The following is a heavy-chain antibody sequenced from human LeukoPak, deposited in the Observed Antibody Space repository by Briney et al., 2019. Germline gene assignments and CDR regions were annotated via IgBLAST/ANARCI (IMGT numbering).Heavy chain of an antibody. D-gene: IGHD5-18*01. CDR2: ISYDGSNK. Sequence: GGSLRLSCAASGFTFSSYEMNWVRQAPGKGLEWVAVISYDGSNKYYADSVKGRFTISRDNSKNTLYLQMNSLRAEDTAVYYCARVYSYGGTNFDYWGQGTLVTVSS. V-gene: IGHV3-30-3*01. CDR1: GFTFSSYE. J-gene: IGHJ4*02. CDR3: ARVYSYGGTNFDY.